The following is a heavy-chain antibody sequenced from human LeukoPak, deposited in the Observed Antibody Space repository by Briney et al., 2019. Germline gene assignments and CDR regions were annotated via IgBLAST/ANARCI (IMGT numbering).Heavy chain of an antibody. V-gene: IGHV5-51*01. J-gene: IGHJ4*02. Sequence: GESLKTPFKGSGYSFTSYWIGWVRPMPGKGREWMGIIYTGDSDTRYSPSFQGQVTISADKSISTAYLQWSSLKASDNAMYYCARLNRHIQCIQLWLRRGYYFDYWGQGTLVTVSS. CDR1: GYSFTSYW. D-gene: IGHD5-18*01. CDR3: ARLNRHIQCIQLWLRRGYYFDY. CDR2: IYTGDSDT.